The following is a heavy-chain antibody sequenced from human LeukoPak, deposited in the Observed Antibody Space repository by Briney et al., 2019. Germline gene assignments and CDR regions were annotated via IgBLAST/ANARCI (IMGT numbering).Heavy chain of an antibody. Sequence: GGSLRVSCAASGFTVSSNYMSWVRQAPGEGLEWVSSIYSGGSTYYADSVKGRFTISRDSSKNTLYLQMGSLRAEDTAVYYCARGHNWNDRGAFDIWGQGTMVTVSS. CDR2: IYSGGST. V-gene: IGHV3-53*01. D-gene: IGHD1-1*01. J-gene: IGHJ3*02. CDR1: GFTVSSNY. CDR3: ARGHNWNDRGAFDI.